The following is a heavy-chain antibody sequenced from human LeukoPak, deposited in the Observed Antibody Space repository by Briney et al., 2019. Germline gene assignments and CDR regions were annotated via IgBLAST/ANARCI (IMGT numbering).Heavy chain of an antibody. CDR2: IYYSGST. Sequence: PSETLSLTCTVSGGSISSRSHHWGWIRQPPGKGLEWIGNIYYSGSTFYNPSLKSRVTISVDTPQEQFSLKLSSVTAADTAVYYCAREGWGYNDGRGSFDYWGQGTLVTVSS. D-gene: IGHD3-22*01. J-gene: IGHJ4*02. V-gene: IGHV4-39*02. CDR1: GGSISSRSHH. CDR3: AREGWGYNDGRGSFDY.